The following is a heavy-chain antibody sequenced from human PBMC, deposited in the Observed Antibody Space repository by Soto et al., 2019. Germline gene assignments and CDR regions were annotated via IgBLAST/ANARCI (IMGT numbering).Heavy chain of an antibody. Sequence: PSQTLSLTCAISGDSVSSNSAAWNWIRQSPSGGLEWLGRTYCRSKWYNDYAVSVKSRITINPDTSKNQFSLQLNSVTPEDTAVYYCARGPAYDSSGQFDYWGQGTLVTVSS. CDR1: GDSVSSNSAA. D-gene: IGHD3-22*01. J-gene: IGHJ4*02. V-gene: IGHV6-1*01. CDR2: TYCRSKWYN. CDR3: ARGPAYDSSGQFDY.